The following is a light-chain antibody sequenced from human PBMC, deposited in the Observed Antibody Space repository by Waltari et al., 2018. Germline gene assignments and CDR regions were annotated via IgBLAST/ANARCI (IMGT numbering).Light chain of an antibody. CDR1: SGYTSNV. V-gene: IGLV4-69*01. CDR2: VNSDGRH. CDR3: PNGGHGTWV. J-gene: IGLJ3*02. Sequence: LVLTQSPSASASLGASVKLTCTLSSGYTSNVIAWLQQQQGKGPRYLMKVNSDGRHRVGDDNPDPFPASKSGTECYLTIPGLQSEYAADFSCPNGGHGTWVFGGGTKLTVL.